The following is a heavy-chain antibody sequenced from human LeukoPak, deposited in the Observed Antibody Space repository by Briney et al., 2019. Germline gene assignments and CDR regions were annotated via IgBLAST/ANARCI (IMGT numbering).Heavy chain of an antibody. Sequence: GGSLRLSCAASGSTFSSYGMHWVRQAPGKGLEWVAVISYDGSNKYYADSVKGRFTISRDNSKNTLYLQMNSLRAEDTAVYYCAKPTGRMIVVSGAFDIWGQGTMVTVSS. D-gene: IGHD3-22*01. CDR1: GSTFSSYG. CDR3: AKPTGRMIVVSGAFDI. J-gene: IGHJ3*02. CDR2: ISYDGSNK. V-gene: IGHV3-30*18.